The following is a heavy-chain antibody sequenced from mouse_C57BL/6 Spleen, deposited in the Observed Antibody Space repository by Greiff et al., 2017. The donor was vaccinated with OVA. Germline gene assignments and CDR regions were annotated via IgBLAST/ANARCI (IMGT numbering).Heavy chain of an antibody. CDR3: ARRITTVVAPYYYAMDY. J-gene: IGHJ4*01. V-gene: IGHV1-55*01. Sequence: QVQLQQPGAELVKPGASVKMSCKASGYTFTSYWITWVKQRPGQGLEWIGDIYPGSGSTNYNEKFKSKATLTVYTSSSPAYMQLSSLTSEDSAVYYCARRITTVVAPYYYAMDYWGQGTSVTVSS. CDR1: GYTFTSYW. D-gene: IGHD1-1*01. CDR2: IYPGSGST.